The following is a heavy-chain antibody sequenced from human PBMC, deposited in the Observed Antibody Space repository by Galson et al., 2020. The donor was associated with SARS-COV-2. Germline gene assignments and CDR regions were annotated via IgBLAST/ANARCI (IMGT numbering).Heavy chain of an antibody. CDR1: GYSFTNYW. CDR2: IDPSDSYT. CDR3: ARTNYGSGSLWFDP. V-gene: IGHV5-10-1*01. D-gene: IGHD3-10*01. J-gene: IGHJ5*02. Sequence: HGESLKIPCKGSGYSFTNYWISWVRQMPGKGLEWMGRIDPSDSYTNYSPSFQGHVTISADKSISTAYLQWSSLKASDTAMYYCARTNYGSGSLWFDPWGQGTLVTVSS.